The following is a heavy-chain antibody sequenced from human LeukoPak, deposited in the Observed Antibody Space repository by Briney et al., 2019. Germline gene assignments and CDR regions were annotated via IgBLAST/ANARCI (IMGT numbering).Heavy chain of an antibody. V-gene: IGHV5-51*01. D-gene: IGHD4/OR15-4a*01. Sequence: GESLKISCKGSGYSFTSYWIGWVRQMPGKGLEWMGIIYPGDSDTRYSPSFQGQVTISADKSISTAYLQWSSLKASDTAIFYCGRALDYAFDYWGQGTLVTVSS. CDR2: IYPGDSDT. CDR1: GYSFTSYW. CDR3: GRALDYAFDY. J-gene: IGHJ4*02.